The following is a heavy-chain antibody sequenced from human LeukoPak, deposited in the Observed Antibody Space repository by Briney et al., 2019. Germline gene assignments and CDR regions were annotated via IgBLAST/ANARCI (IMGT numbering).Heavy chain of an antibody. J-gene: IGHJ3*02. CDR1: GGSFSGYY. CDR3: ARKRRVGAFDI. CDR2: INHSGST. D-gene: IGHD3-3*01. V-gene: IGHV4-34*01. Sequence: PSETLSLTCAVYGGSFSGYYWSWIRQPPGKGLEWIGEINHSGSTNYNPSLKSRVTISVDTSKNQFSLKLSSVTAADTAVYYCARKRRVGAFDIWGQGTMVTVSP.